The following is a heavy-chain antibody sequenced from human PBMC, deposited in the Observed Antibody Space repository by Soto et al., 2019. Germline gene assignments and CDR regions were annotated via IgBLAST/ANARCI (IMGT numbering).Heavy chain of an antibody. CDR2: IWYDGSNK. CDR3: ARGSNWGFDY. CDR1: GFTFSSYG. V-gene: IGHV3-33*01. D-gene: IGHD7-27*01. J-gene: IGHJ4*02. Sequence: QVQLVESGGGVVQPGRSLRLSCAASGFTFSSYGMHWVRQAPGKGLEWVAVIWYDGSNKYYADSVKGRFTISRDNSKNTLYLQMNSLRAEDMAMYYCARGSNWGFDYGGQVTLVTVSS.